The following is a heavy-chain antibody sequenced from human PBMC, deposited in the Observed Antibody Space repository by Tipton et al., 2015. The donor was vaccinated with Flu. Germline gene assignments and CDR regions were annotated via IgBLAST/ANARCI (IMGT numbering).Heavy chain of an antibody. D-gene: IGHD2-2*01. CDR3: AKDHSCTATSCPAKAFDP. J-gene: IGHJ5*02. Sequence: SGFTFGSYGMHWVRQAPGKGLQWVAFIEYDGSDKTYADSVKGRFTISRDNSKNTLYLQMNSLRVEDTAVYFCAKDHSCTATSCPAKAFDPWGQGTLVTVSS. CDR2: IEYDGSDK. CDR1: GFTFGSYG. V-gene: IGHV3-30*02.